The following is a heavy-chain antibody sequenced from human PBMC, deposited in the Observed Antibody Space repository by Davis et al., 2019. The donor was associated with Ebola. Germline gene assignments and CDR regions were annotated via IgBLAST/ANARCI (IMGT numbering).Heavy chain of an antibody. Sequence: AASVKVSCKASGYTFTSYAVHWVRQAPGQRLEWMGWINAGHGNTKYSQKFQGRVTITRDTSASTAYMELSSLRSEDTAVYYCARGERFLEWLLGYYFDYWGQGTLVTVSS. D-gene: IGHD3-3*01. V-gene: IGHV1-3*01. CDR1: GYTFTSYA. CDR2: INAGHGNT. CDR3: ARGERFLEWLLGYYFDY. J-gene: IGHJ4*02.